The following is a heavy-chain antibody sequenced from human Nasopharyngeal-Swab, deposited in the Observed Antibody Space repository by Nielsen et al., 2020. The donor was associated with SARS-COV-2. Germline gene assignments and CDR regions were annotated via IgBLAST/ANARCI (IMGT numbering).Heavy chain of an antibody. J-gene: IGHJ6*02. CDR3: ARTDIVVVPAATTPRKDGMDV. D-gene: IGHD2-2*01. Sequence: SETLSLTCAVYGGSFSGYYWSWIRQPPGKGLEWIGEINHSGSTYYNPSLKSRVTISVDTSKNQFSLKLSSVTAADTAVYYCARTDIVVVPAATTPRKDGMDVWGQGTTVTVSS. V-gene: IGHV4-34*01. CDR2: INHSGST. CDR1: GGSFSGYY.